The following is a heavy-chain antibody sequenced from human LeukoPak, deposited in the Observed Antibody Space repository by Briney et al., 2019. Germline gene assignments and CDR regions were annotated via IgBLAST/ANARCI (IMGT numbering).Heavy chain of an antibody. D-gene: IGHD3-10*01. J-gene: IGHJ4*02. CDR3: ITMVRGVIINDY. CDR2: IKSKTDGGTT. CDR1: GFTFSNAW. V-gene: IGHV3-15*01. Sequence: GGSLRLSCAASGFTFSNAWMSWVRQAPGKGLEWVGRIKSKTDGGTTDYAAPVKGRFTISRDGSKNTLYLQMNSLKTEDTAVYYCITMVRGVIINDYWGQGTLVTVSS.